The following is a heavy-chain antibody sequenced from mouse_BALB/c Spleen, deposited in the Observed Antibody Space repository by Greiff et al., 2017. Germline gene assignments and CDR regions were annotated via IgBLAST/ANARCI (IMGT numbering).Heavy chain of an antibody. D-gene: IGHD1-1*01. CDR2: INPNNGGT. J-gene: IGHJ3*01. CDR1: GYTFTDYN. Sequence: EVQLQQSGPELVKPGASVKIPCKASGYTFTDYNMDWVKQSHGKSLEWIGDINPNNGGTIYNQKFKGKATLTVDKSSSTAYMELRSLTSEDTAVYYCSFTTVPWFAYWGQGTLVTVSA. CDR3: SFTTVPWFAY. V-gene: IGHV1-18*01.